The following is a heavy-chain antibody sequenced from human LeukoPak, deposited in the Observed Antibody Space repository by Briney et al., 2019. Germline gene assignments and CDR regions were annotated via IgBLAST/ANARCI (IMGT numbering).Heavy chain of an antibody. CDR3: ATASPERATVFDY. J-gene: IGHJ4*02. D-gene: IGHD4-17*01. CDR1: GYTLTELS. CDR2: FDPEDGET. V-gene: IGHV1-24*01. Sequence: ASVKVSCKVSGYTLTELSMHWVRQAPGKGLEWVGGFDPEDGETIYAQKFQGRVTMTEDTSTDTAYMELSSLRSEDTAVYYCATASPERATVFDYWGQGTLVTVSS.